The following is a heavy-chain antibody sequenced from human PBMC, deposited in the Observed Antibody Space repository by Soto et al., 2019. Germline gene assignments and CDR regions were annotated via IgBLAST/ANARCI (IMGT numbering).Heavy chain of an antibody. Sequence: QLQLQESGPGLVKPSETLSLTCTVSGGSISSSSYYWGWIRQPPGKGLEWIGSIYYSGSTYYNPSLKSRVTISVDTSKNQFSLKLSSVTAADTAVYYCARHTPGSGWYLGWFDPWGQGTLVTVSS. V-gene: IGHV4-39*01. CDR2: IYYSGST. D-gene: IGHD6-19*01. CDR3: ARHTPGSGWYLGWFDP. CDR1: GGSISSSSYY. J-gene: IGHJ5*02.